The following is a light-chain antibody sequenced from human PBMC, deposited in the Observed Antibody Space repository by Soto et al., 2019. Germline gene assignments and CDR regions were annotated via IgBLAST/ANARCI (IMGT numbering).Light chain of an antibody. CDR1: QRISSY. CDR2: AAS. V-gene: IGKV1-39*02. Sequence: GDRVTITCRASQRISSYLNWYQQKPGKAPKLLIYAASNLQSGVPSRFSGSGSGTEFTLTISSLQSEDFEVYYCQQYNNWPITFGQGTRLEIK. CDR3: QQYNNWPIT. J-gene: IGKJ5*01.